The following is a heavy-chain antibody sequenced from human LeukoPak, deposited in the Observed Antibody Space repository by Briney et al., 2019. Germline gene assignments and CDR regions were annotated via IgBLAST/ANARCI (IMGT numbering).Heavy chain of an antibody. CDR3: ARGDYSKGYVN. D-gene: IGHD4-11*01. Sequence: ASVKVSCKASGYTFTGSYMHWVRQAPGQGLEWMGWINPNSGGTNYAQNFQGRVTMTSDTSISTAYMDLSRLRSDDTAVYYCARGDYSKGYVNWGQGTLVTVSS. CDR1: GYTFTGSY. V-gene: IGHV1-2*02. J-gene: IGHJ4*02. CDR2: INPNSGGT.